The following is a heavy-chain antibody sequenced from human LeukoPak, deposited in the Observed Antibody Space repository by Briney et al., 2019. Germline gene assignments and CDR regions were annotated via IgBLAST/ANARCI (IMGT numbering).Heavy chain of an antibody. CDR1: GFTVSSNF. D-gene: IGHD2-21*01. CDR3: ARDVASVAFDI. J-gene: IGHJ3*02. V-gene: IGHV3-53*01. Sequence: GGSLRLSCAASGFTVSSNFMSWVRQAPGKGLEWVSLIYSGGNTYYADSVRGRFTISRDNAKNSLYLQMNSLRAEDTAVYYCARDVASVAFDIWGQGTMVTVSS. CDR2: IYSGGNT.